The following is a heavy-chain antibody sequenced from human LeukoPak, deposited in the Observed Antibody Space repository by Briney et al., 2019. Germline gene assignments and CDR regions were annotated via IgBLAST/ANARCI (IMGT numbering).Heavy chain of an antibody. CDR1: GFTFSSYS. CDR3: ASTFSLLRYFGPPGA. CDR2: ISSSSSYI. Sequence: GGSLRLSCAASGFTFSSYSMNWVRQAPGKGLEWVSSISSSSSYIYYADSVKGRFTISRDNAKNSLYLQMNSLRAEDTAVYYCASTFSLLRYFGPPGAWGQGTLVTVSS. V-gene: IGHV3-21*01. J-gene: IGHJ5*02. D-gene: IGHD3-9*01.